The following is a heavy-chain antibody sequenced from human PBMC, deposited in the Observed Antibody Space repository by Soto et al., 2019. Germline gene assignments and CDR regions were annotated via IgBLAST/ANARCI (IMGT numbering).Heavy chain of an antibody. D-gene: IGHD3-10*01. CDR1: GFTFSLFS. CDR3: AFDLISPEGSLDP. CDR2: ISPSSSYM. V-gene: IGHV3-21*06. Sequence: PGGSLRLSCTASGFTFSLFSMDWVRQAPGKGLEWVSSISPSSSYMYYADSVKGRFTISRDNAKNSVTLQMNSLRAEDTALYYCAFDLISPEGSLDPWGQGTLVTVSS. J-gene: IGHJ5*02.